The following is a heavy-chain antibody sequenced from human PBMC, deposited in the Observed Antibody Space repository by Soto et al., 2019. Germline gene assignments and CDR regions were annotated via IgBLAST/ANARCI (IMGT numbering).Heavy chain of an antibody. CDR3: PRGGSVVLVPEDKNVDQYGMDL. J-gene: IGHJ6*02. Sequence: QVQLVQSGAEVKQPGASVKISCTSSGYMFSNYFFHWVRLAPGQGLQWIGRYNPSFGSTGTVQKFRGRGTMANDTSPTIVYSVVRSLRVADKGVYFCPRGGSVVLVPEDKNVDQYGMDLWGQGTKVIVS. D-gene: IGHD2-2*01. CDR1: GYMFSNYF. V-gene: IGHV1-46*01. CDR2: YNPSFGST.